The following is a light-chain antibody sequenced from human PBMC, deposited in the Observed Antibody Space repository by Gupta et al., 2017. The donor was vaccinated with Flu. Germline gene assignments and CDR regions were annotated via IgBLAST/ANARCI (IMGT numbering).Light chain of an antibody. CDR3: QQYGSPPLT. CDR1: QSITSTY. J-gene: IGKJ4*01. CDR2: GTS. Sequence: EIVLTQSPGTLSLSPGERATLSCRASQSITSTYFAWYQQKPGQAPRLLIYGTSTRATGIPDRFSGSGSGTEFILTIGRLEPGDFAVYYCQQYGSPPLTFGGGTKVEIK. V-gene: IGKV3-20*01.